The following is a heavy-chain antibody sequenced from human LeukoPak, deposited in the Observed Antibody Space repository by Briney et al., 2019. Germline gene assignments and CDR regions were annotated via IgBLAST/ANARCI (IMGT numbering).Heavy chain of an antibody. V-gene: IGHV1-18*01. CDR1: GYTFTSYG. J-gene: IGHJ4*02. Sequence: EASVKVSCKASGYTFTSYGISWVRQAPGQGLEWMGWISAYNGNTNYAQKFQGRVTMTRDTSISTAYMELSRLRSDDTAVYYCARDQQAAGGYWGQGTLVTVSS. CDR2: ISAYNGNT. CDR3: ARDQQAAGGY. D-gene: IGHD6-25*01.